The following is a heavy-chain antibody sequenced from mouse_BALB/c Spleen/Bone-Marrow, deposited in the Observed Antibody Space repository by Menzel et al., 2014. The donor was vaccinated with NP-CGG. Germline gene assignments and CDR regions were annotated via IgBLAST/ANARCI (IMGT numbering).Heavy chain of an antibody. V-gene: IGHV5-6-3*01. CDR3: VRGNYGNYVDYFDF. J-gene: IGHJ2*01. CDR1: GFTFSSYG. Sequence: DVMLVESGGGLVQPGGSLKLSCAASGFTFSSYGMSWVRQTPDKRLELVATINSNGGSTYYPDSVKGRFTISRDTAKNTLNLQMSSLKSEETAMYYCVRGNYGNYVDYFDFWGQGTTLTVSS. D-gene: IGHD2-1*01. CDR2: INSNGGST.